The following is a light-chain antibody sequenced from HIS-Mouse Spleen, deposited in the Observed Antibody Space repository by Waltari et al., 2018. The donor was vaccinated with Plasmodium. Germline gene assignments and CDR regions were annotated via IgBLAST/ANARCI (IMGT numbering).Light chain of an antibody. Sequence: EIVMTQSPATLSVSPGERATLSCRASQSVSSNLAWYKQKPGQAPRLLIYGASTRATGIPARFSGSGSGTEFTLTISSLQSEDFAVYYCQQYNNWPPRFGQGTKLEIK. J-gene: IGKJ2*03. CDR2: GAS. CDR3: QQYNNWPPR. CDR1: QSVSSN. V-gene: IGKV3-15*01.